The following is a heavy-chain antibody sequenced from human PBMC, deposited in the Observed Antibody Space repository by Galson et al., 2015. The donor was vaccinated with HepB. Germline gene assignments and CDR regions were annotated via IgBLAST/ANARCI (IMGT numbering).Heavy chain of an antibody. CDR3: ATTKFGSGAYWTFDI. J-gene: IGHJ3*02. CDR2: ISTNGATI. CDR1: DSTFSSYT. D-gene: IGHD4/OR15-4a*01. V-gene: IGHV3-48*04. Sequence: SLRLSCAASDSTFSSYTMNWVRQTPGKGLQWISYISTNGATIHYADSVKGRFTVARDNAKNTMWLQMNSLRAEDTAVYYCATTKFGSGAYWTFDIWGQGTFVTVSS.